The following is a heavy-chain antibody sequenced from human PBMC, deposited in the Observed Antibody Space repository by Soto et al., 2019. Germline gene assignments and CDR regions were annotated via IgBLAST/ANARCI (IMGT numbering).Heavy chain of an antibody. J-gene: IGHJ6*02. CDR1: GGTFSSYA. V-gene: IGHV1-69*01. CDR3: ARRPDILRGANYGMDV. D-gene: IGHD3-9*01. CDR2: IIPIFGTA. Sequence: QVQLVQSGAEVKKPGSSVKVSCKASGGTFSSYAISWVRQAPGQGLEWMGGIIPIFGTANYAQKFQGRVTITADESTSTAYKELSSLRSEDTAVYYCARRPDILRGANYGMDVWGQGTTVTVSS.